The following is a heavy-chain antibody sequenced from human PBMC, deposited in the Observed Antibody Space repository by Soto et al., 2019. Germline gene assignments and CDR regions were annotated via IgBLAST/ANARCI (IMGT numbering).Heavy chain of an antibody. V-gene: IGHV1-3*01. CDR1: GYTFSNFA. CDR2: INPGNGNT. D-gene: IGHD3-10*01. CDR3: ARAVSRGVKTSDYYYGMDV. Sequence: ASVKVSCKASGYTFSNFAMHWVRQAPGQRLEWMGWINPGNGNTKYSQTFQGRVTITRDTSASTAYMELSSLRSEDTAVYYCARAVSRGVKTSDYYYGMDVWGQGTTVTVSS. J-gene: IGHJ6*02.